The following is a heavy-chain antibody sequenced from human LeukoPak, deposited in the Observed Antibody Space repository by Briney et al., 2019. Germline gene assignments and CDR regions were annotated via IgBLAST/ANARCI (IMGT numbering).Heavy chain of an antibody. CDR3: ARGWASSWYYFDF. CDR2: TYDSGSS. Sequence: KPSETLSLTCAVSGGSMRNYYWSWLRHPPGKGLEWIGYTYDSGSSSYNPSLRSQVSISIDTSKNQFSLNLSSVTAADTAVYYCARGWASSWYYFDFWGQGTLVTVSS. D-gene: IGHD2-2*01. CDR1: GGSMRNYY. J-gene: IGHJ4*02. V-gene: IGHV4-59*01.